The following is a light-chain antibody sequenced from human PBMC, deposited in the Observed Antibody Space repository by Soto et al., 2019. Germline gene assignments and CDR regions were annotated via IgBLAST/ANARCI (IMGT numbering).Light chain of an antibody. J-gene: IGLJ1*01. V-gene: IGLV1-36*01. CDR2: YDD. Sequence: QSVLTQPPSVSEAPRQRVTISCSGSSSNIGNNAVNWYQQLPGKAPKLLIYYDDLLPSGVSDRFSGSKSGTSASLAISGLQSEYEADYYCAAWDDGLNGYVVGTGTKVT. CDR1: SSNIGNNA. CDR3: AAWDDGLNGYV.